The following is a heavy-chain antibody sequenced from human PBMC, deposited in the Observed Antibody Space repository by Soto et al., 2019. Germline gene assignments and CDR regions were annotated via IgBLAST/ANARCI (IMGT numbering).Heavy chain of an antibody. CDR2: IIPIFGTA. CDR3: ARRGASTVAGTGGEFDY. CDR1: GGTFSSYA. Sequence: ASVKVSCKASGGTFSSYAISWVRQAPGQGLEWMGGIIPIFGTANYAQKFQGRVTITADKSTSTAYMELSSLRSEDTAVYYCARRGASTVAGTGGEFDYWGQGTLVTVSS. J-gene: IGHJ4*02. D-gene: IGHD6-19*01. V-gene: IGHV1-69*06.